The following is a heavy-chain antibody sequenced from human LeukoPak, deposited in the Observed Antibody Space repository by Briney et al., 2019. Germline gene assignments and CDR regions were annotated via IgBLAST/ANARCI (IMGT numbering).Heavy chain of an antibody. Sequence: GSLRLSCVASGFRISGHAMSWVRQPPGKGLEWIGEMYLSGTTHSNPSVKSRVTISIDKSKNQFFLNLSSVTAADTAVYYCAGLVGRYSSGLYYYYFDYWGQGTLVTVSS. V-gene: IGHV4-4*02. D-gene: IGHD3-22*01. CDR2: MYLSGTT. CDR3: AGLVGRYSSGLYYYYFDY. J-gene: IGHJ4*02. CDR1: GFRISGHA.